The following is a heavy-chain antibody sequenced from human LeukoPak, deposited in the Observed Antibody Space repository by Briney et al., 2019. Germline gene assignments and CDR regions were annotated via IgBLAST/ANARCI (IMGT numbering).Heavy chain of an antibody. CDR2: ISVYSGDT. D-gene: IGHD4-17*01. J-gene: IGHJ4*02. V-gene: IGHV1-18*01. Sequence: ASVKVSCKAFGYNFTNYGISWVRQAPGQGLEWLGWISVYSGDTNYAHQLQDRLTLTTDTSPSAAYLELRRLTSDDTAIYFCARAPSFGDYGGGFWGQGTLVTVSS. CDR3: ARAPSFGDYGGGF. CDR1: GYNFTNYG.